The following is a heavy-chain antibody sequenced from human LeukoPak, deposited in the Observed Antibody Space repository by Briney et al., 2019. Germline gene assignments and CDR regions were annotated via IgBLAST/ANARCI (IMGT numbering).Heavy chain of an antibody. CDR2: VSYGGSKK. V-gene: IGHV3-30*03. CDR1: GFTFSSYG. CDR3: ARSGGSGNYYEPFDI. J-gene: IGHJ3*02. Sequence: PGGSLRLSCAASGFTFSSYGMHWVRQTPGKGLERVAVVSYGGSKKYSADSVRGRFTISRDNSKNTMYLQMNSLRAEDTAVYYCARSGGSGNYYEPFDIWGQGTMVTVSS. D-gene: IGHD3-10*01.